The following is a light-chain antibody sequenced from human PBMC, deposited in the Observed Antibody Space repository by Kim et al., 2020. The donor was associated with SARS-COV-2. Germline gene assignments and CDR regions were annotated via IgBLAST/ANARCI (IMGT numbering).Light chain of an antibody. V-gene: IGKV3-20*01. J-gene: IGKJ2*01. CDR3: QQYGSSPPGT. Sequence: EIVLTQSPGTLSLSPGERATLSCRASQSVSSSYLAWYQQKPGQAPRLLIYGASSRATGIPDRFSGSGSGTDFTLTISRLEPEDFAVYYGQQYGSSPPGTFGQGTKLEI. CDR1: QSVSSSY. CDR2: GAS.